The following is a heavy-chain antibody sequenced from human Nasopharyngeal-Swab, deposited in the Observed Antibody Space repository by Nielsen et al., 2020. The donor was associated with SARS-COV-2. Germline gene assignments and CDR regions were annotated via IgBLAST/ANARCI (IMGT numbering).Heavy chain of an antibody. V-gene: IGHV3-21*01. J-gene: IGHJ4*02. Sequence: GESLKISCAASGFSFSSYSMNWVRQDPGKGLEWVAIISSSSSDIAHADSVKGRFTISRDNAKNSLYLQMDSLRGEDTAVYYCARDAPAHYGAFYWGRGTLVTVSS. D-gene: IGHD4-17*01. CDR1: GFSFSSYS. CDR3: ARDAPAHYGAFY. CDR2: ISSSSSDI.